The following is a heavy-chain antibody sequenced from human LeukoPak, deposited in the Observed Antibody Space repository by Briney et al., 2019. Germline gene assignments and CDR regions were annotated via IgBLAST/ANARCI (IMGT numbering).Heavy chain of an antibody. CDR2: ISAYNGNT. CDR1: GYTFTSYG. Sequence: GSVKVSCKASGYTFTSYGISWVRQASGQGLEWMGWISAYNGNTNYAQKLQGRVTMTTDTSTSTAYMELRSLRPDDTAVYYCARGGEMATIKDAFDIWGQGTMVTVSS. CDR3: ARGGEMATIKDAFDI. D-gene: IGHD5-24*01. J-gene: IGHJ3*02. V-gene: IGHV1-18*01.